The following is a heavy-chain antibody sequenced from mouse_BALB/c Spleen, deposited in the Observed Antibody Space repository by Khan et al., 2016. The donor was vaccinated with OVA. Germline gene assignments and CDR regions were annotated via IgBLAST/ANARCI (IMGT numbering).Heavy chain of an antibody. CDR3: ARADGYFDY. Sequence: EVKLLESGPELMKPGASVKISCKASGYSFTSYYMHWVKQSHGKSLEWIGYIDPFNGGTSYNQKFKGKATLTVDKSSSTAYMHISSLTSEDAAVYYCARADGYFDYWGQGTTLTVSA. CDR1: GYSFTSYY. CDR2: IDPFNGGT. V-gene: IGHV1S135*01. J-gene: IGHJ2*01.